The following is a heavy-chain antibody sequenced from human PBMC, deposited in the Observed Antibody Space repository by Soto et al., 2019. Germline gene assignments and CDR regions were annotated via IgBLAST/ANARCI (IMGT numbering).Heavy chain of an antibody. CDR1: GFTFDDYA. D-gene: IGHD3-9*01. V-gene: IGHV3-9*01. CDR2: ISWNSGSI. Sequence: GGSLRLSCAASGFTFDDYAMHWVRQAPGKGLEWVSGISWNSGSIGYADSVKGRFTISRDNAKNSLYLQMNSLRAEDTALYYCAKDASLNYDILTGFHDYWGQGTLVTVSS. J-gene: IGHJ4*02. CDR3: AKDASLNYDILTGFHDY.